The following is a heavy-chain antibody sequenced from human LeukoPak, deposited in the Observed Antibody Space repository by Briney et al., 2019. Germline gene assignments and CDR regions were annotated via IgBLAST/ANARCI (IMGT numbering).Heavy chain of an antibody. CDR3: ARGAADYYDSSAQDY. J-gene: IGHJ4*02. V-gene: IGHV1-18*04. D-gene: IGHD3-22*01. CDR1: GYTFTGYY. Sequence: ASVKVSCKASGYTFTGYYMHWVRQAPGQGLEWMGWISAYNGNTNYAQKLQGRVTMTTDTSTSTAYMELRSLRSDDTAVYYCARGAADYYDSSAQDYWGQGTLVTVSS. CDR2: ISAYNGNT.